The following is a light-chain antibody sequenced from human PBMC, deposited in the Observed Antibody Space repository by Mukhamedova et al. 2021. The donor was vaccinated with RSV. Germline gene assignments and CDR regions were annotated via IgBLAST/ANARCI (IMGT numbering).Light chain of an antibody. CDR2: QDS. Sequence: LGDKYACWYQQKPGQSPVLVIYQDSKRPSGIPERFSGSNSGNTATLTISGTQAMDEADYYCQAWDSSGVFGGGTKLTVL. V-gene: IGLV3-1*01. CDR1: LGDKY. J-gene: IGLJ2*01. CDR3: QAWDSSGV.